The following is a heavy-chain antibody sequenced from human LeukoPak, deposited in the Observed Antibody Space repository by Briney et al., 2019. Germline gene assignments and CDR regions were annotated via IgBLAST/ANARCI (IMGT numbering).Heavy chain of an antibody. Sequence: SETLSLTCTVSGGSISSYYWSWIRQPPGKGLEWIGYIYYSGSTNYNPALKSRVPISVDTSKNQFSLKLSSVTAADTAVYYWARAEDTSVRGVPYIFDYWGQGTLVTVSS. V-gene: IGHV4-59*01. CDR3: ARAEDTSVRGVPYIFDY. D-gene: IGHD3-10*01. CDR1: GGSISSYY. J-gene: IGHJ4*02. CDR2: IYYSGST.